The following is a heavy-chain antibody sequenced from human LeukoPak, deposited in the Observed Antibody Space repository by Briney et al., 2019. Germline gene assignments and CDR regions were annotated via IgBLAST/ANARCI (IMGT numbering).Heavy chain of an antibody. CDR1: DYTFTRYG. V-gene: IGHV1-18*01. Sequence: ASVKVSCKASDYTFTRYGISWVRHAPGQGLEWMGWITGDNGSARYAQKLQGRVTMTTDASTSTAYMELRSLRSDDTAVYYCARVGGIAVADAFDYWGQGTLVTVSS. D-gene: IGHD6-19*01. CDR2: ITGDNGSA. CDR3: ARVGGIAVADAFDY. J-gene: IGHJ4*02.